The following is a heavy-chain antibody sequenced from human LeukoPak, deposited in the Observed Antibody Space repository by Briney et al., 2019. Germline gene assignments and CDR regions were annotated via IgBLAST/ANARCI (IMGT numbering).Heavy chain of an antibody. V-gene: IGHV1-2*04. J-gene: IGHJ4*02. CDR1: GYTFTGYY. CDR3: ARGARIVVAGPEGSFDY. Sequence: ASVKVSCKASGYTFTGYYMHWVRQAPGQGLEWMGWINPNSGGTNYAQKFQGWVTMTRDTSISTAYMELSRLRSDDTAVYYCARGARIVVAGPEGSFDYWGQGTLVTVSS. CDR2: INPNSGGT. D-gene: IGHD6-19*01.